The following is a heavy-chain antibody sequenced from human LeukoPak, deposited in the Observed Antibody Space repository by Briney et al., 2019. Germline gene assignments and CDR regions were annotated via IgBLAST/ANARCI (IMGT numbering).Heavy chain of an antibody. J-gene: IGHJ4*02. D-gene: IGHD1-26*01. V-gene: IGHV3-21*01. Sequence: PGGSLRLSCAASGFTFSTFAMHWVRLSPGKGLEWVSSISSSSSYIYYADSVKGRFTISRDNAKNSLYLQMNSLRAEDTAVYYCARVAVGAAYYFDYWGQGTLVTVSS. CDR1: GFTFSTFA. CDR3: ARVAVGAAYYFDY. CDR2: ISSSSSYI.